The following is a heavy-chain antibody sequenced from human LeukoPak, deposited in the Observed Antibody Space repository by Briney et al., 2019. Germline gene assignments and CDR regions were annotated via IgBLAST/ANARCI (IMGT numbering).Heavy chain of an antibody. J-gene: IGHJ4*02. CDR2: ISGSGGST. CDR1: GFTFSSYA. Sequence: GGSLRLSCAASGFTFSSYAMSWVRQAPGKGLEWVSGISGSGGSTYYADPVKGRFTISRDNSKNTLYLQMNSLRAEDTAVYYCAKDLEKWEPQSLFDYWGQGTLVTVSS. V-gene: IGHV3-23*01. CDR3: AKDLEKWEPQSLFDY. D-gene: IGHD1-26*01.